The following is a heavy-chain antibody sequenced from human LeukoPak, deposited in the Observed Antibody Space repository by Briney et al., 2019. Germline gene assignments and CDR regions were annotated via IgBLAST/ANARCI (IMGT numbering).Heavy chain of an antibody. Sequence: PGGSLRLSCAASGFTFSRYGMHWVRQAPGKGLEWVAVISYDGSNKYYVDSVRGRFTISKDNSKNTLYLQMNSLRAEDTAVYYCAKDRDILTGYLDYWGQGTVVTVSS. CDR1: GFTFSRYG. CDR3: AKDRDILTGYLDY. D-gene: IGHD3-9*01. J-gene: IGHJ4*02. V-gene: IGHV3-30*18. CDR2: ISYDGSNK.